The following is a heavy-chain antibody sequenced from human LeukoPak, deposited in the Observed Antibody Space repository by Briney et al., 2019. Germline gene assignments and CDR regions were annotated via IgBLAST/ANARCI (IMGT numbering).Heavy chain of an antibody. Sequence: PGGSLRLSCAASGFTFSDYYMNWIRQAPGKGLEWVSYISSSSSYTNYADSVKGRFTISRDNAKNSLYLQMNSLRAEGTAVYYCARGVDLVGELDYWGQGALVTVSS. D-gene: IGHD1-26*01. CDR1: GFTFSDYY. J-gene: IGHJ4*02. V-gene: IGHV3-11*05. CDR2: ISSSSSYT. CDR3: ARGVDLVGELDY.